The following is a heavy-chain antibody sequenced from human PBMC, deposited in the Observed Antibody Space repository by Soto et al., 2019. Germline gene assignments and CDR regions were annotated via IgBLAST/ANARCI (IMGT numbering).Heavy chain of an antibody. V-gene: IGHV3-30-3*01. J-gene: IGHJ4*02. CDR2: ISYDGSNK. Sequence: GGSLRLSCAASGFTFSSYAMHWVRQAPGKGLEWVAVISYDGSNKYYADSVKGRFTISRDNAKNTLSLQMNSLRAEETAVYYCAREYPGGAADYWGQGTLVTVSS. D-gene: IGHD6-13*01. CDR1: GFTFSSYA. CDR3: AREYPGGAADY.